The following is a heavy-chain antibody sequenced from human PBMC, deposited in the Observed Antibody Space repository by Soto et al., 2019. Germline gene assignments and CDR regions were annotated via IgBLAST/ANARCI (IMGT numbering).Heavy chain of an antibody. D-gene: IGHD5-18*01. CDR2: IYYSGST. V-gene: IGHV4-31*03. CDR1: GGSISSGGYY. CDR3: ARDCVDTATRGFGT. J-gene: IGHJ5*02. Sequence: PSETLSLTCTVSGGSISSGGYYWSWIRQHPGKGLEWIGYIYYSGSTYYNPSLKSRVTISVDTSKNQFSLKLSSVTAADTAVYYCARDCVDTATRGFGTWGQGALVTVSS.